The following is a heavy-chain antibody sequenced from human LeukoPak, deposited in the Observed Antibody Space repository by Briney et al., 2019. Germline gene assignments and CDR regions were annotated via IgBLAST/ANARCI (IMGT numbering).Heavy chain of an antibody. CDR1: GDSISSSSDF. V-gene: IGHV4-39*07. Sequence: PSETLSLTCPVSGDSISSSSDFWGWIRQPPGKGLEWIGSIYYGGSTNYNPSLKSRVTISVDTSKNQLSLKVRSVTAADTAVYYCARLSRGFWSGLRDFWGQGTLVTVSS. CDR2: IYYGGST. CDR3: ARLSRGFWSGLRDF. D-gene: IGHD3-3*01. J-gene: IGHJ4*02.